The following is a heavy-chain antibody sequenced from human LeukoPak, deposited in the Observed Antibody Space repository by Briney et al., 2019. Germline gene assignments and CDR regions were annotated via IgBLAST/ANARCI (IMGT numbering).Heavy chain of an antibody. Sequence: SETLSLTCAVYGGSFRGYYWSWIRQPPGRGLEWIGQINQSGSTNYNPSLKSRVTISVDTSKNQFFLKLNSVTAADTAVVFCGRHRDYYGSGSYRVWGQGTLVTVSS. CDR2: INQSGST. D-gene: IGHD3-10*01. J-gene: IGHJ4*02. V-gene: IGHV4-34*01. CDR3: GRHRDYYGSGSYRV. CDR1: GGSFRGYY.